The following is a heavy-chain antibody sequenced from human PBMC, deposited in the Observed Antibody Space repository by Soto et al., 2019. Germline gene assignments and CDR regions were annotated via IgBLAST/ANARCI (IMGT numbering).Heavy chain of an antibody. Sequence: QSLTCAVSGWAISIGGYSWSWIRQPPGKGLEWIGYIYHSGSTYYNPSLKSRVTISVDRSKNQFSLKLSSVTAADTAVYYCARGTVSAIFDYWGKGTLVTVSS. J-gene: IGHJ4*02. CDR3: ARGTVSAIFDY. CDR2: IYHSGST. V-gene: IGHV4-30-2*01. D-gene: IGHD4-4*01. CDR1: GWAISIGGYS.